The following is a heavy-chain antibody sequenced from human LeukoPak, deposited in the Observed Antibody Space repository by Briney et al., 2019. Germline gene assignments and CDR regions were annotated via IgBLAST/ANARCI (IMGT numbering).Heavy chain of an antibody. D-gene: IGHD3-3*01. CDR2: MNPNSGNT. CDR1: GYTFTSYD. J-gene: IGHJ4*02. Sequence: GASVKVSCKASGYTFTSYDINWVRQATGQGLEWMGWMNPNSGNTGYAQKFQGRVTMTRNTSISTAYMELSSLRSEDTAVYYCARARRRFLEWLLSQYYFDYWGQGTLVTVSS. V-gene: IGHV1-8*01. CDR3: ARARRRFLEWLLSQYYFDY.